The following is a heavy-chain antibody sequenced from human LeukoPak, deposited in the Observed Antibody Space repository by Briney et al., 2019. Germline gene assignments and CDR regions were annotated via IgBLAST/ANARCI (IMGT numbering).Heavy chain of an antibody. J-gene: IGHJ4*02. CDR2: INPNTGVT. V-gene: IGHV1-2*02. CDR3: ARSYCGGDCYLTIDY. Sequence: ASVKVSCKASGYTFTSYYMHWVRQAPGQGLTWMGWINPNTGVTNYAQKFQGRVTMTRATSINTAYMELDRLTSDDTAIYYCARSYCGGDCYLTIDYWGQGTLVTVSS. CDR1: GYTFTSYY. D-gene: IGHD2-21*02.